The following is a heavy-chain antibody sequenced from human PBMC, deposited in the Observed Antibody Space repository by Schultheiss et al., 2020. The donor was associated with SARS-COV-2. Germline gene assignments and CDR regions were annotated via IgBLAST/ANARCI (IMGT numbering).Heavy chain of an antibody. J-gene: IGHJ6*02. CDR3: ARVNRFGGFMDV. V-gene: IGHV4-61*02. CDR2: IYSSGSS. D-gene: IGHD3-10*01. Sequence: SETLSLTCTVYGGYISSGDYYWSWIRQPAGEGLEWIVRIYSSGSSSYNPSLKSRVTISVDTCKNQLSLKLSSVTAAETAVYYCARVNRFGGFMDVWGQGTTITVSS. CDR1: GGYISSGDYY.